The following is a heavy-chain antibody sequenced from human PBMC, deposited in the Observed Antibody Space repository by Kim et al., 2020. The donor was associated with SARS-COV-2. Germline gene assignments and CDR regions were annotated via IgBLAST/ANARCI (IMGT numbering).Heavy chain of an antibody. D-gene: IGHD3-16*01. CDR3: ARGITLNGFDS. Sequence: GGSLRLSCAASGFIVSSYEMNWVRQAPGKGLEWISYISTSGNNIFYADSVKGRFTISRDNAKNSLYLQMNGLRVEDTAVYYCARGITLNGFDSWGQGILVTVSS. CDR2: ISTSGNNI. V-gene: IGHV3-48*03. CDR1: GFIVSSYE. J-gene: IGHJ5*01.